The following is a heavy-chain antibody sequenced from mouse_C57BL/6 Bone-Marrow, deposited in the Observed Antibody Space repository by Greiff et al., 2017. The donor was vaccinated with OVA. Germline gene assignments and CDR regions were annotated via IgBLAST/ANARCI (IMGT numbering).Heavy chain of an antibody. V-gene: IGHV3-6*01. CDR3: ARGYGNSGYYFDY. Sequence: EVQLVESGPGLVKPSQSLSLTCSVTGYSITSGYYWNWIRQFPGNKLEWMGYISYDGSNNYNPSLKNRISITRDTSKNQFFLKLNSVTTEDTATYYCARGYGNSGYYFDYWGQGTTLTVSS. CDR1: GYSITSGYY. J-gene: IGHJ2*01. D-gene: IGHD2-1*01. CDR2: ISYDGSN.